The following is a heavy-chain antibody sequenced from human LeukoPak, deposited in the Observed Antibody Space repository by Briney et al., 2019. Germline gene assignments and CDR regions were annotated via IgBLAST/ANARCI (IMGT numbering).Heavy chain of an antibody. CDR1: GYSFTSYW. Sequence: GESLKISCKGSGYSFTSYWIGWVRQMPGKGQEWMGIIYPGDSETRYSPSFQGQVTISADKSISTAYLQWSSLKASDTAMYYCARHNYCSSTSCYPSPYYYYYMDVWGKGTTVTVSS. CDR2: IYPGDSET. J-gene: IGHJ6*03. V-gene: IGHV5-51*01. CDR3: ARHNYCSSTSCYPSPYYYYYMDV. D-gene: IGHD2-2*01.